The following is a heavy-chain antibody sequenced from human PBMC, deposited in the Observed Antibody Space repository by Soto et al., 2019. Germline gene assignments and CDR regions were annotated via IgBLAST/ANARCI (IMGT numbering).Heavy chain of an antibody. V-gene: IGHV3-48*03. CDR3: ARDRRQQLVYNWFDP. CDR2: ISSSGSTI. Sequence: PGGSLRLSCAASGFTFSSYAMNWVRQAPGKGLEWVSYISSSGSTIYYADSVKGRFTISRDNAKNSLYLQMNSLRAEDTAVYYCARDRRQQLVYNWFDPWGQGTLVTVSS. D-gene: IGHD6-13*01. J-gene: IGHJ5*02. CDR1: GFTFSSYA.